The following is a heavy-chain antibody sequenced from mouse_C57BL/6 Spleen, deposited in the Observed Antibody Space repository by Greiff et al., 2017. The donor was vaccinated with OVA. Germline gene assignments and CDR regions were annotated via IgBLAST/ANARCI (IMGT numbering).Heavy chain of an antibody. D-gene: IGHD1-1*01. V-gene: IGHV1-18*01. Sequence: VQLQQSGPELVKPGASMKIPCKASGYTFTDYNMDWVKQSHGKSLEWIGDINPNNGGTIYNQKFKGKATLTVDKSSSTAYMELRSLTSEDTAVYYCARSIYYYGTGAMDYWGQGTSVTVSS. CDR2: INPNNGGT. CDR3: ARSIYYYGTGAMDY. CDR1: GYTFTDYN. J-gene: IGHJ4*01.